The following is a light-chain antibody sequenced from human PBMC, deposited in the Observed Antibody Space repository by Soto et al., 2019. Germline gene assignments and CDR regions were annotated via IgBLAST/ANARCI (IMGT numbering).Light chain of an antibody. V-gene: IGKV1-33*01. CDR2: DAS. J-gene: IGKJ5*01. Sequence: DIQMTQSPSSLSASVGDRVTITCHASQDISNYLNWYQLKPGKGPKLLIYDASNLETGVPSRFSGSGSGTDFTFTISSLQPEDIATYYCQQYDSLPITFGQGTRLDIK. CDR3: QQYDSLPIT. CDR1: QDISNY.